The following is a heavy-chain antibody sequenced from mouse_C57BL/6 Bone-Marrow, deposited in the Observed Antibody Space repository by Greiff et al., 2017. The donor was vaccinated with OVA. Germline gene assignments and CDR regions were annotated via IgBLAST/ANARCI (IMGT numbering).Heavy chain of an antibody. CDR2: IDPSDSYT. CDR3: ARGTGDWYFDV. Sequence: VQLQQPGAELVMPGASVKLSCKASGYTFTSYWMHWVKQRPGQGLEWIGEIDPSDSYTNYNQKFKGKSTLTVDKSSSTAYMQLSSLTSEDSAVYDCARGTGDWYFDVWGTGTTVTVSS. V-gene: IGHV1-69*01. CDR1: GYTFTSYW. D-gene: IGHD4-1*01. J-gene: IGHJ1*03.